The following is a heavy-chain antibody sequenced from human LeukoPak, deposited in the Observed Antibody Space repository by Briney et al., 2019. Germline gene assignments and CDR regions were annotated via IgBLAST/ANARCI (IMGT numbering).Heavy chain of an antibody. CDR2: ISSSGSTI. CDR3: ARDYDSSGRAFDI. V-gene: IGHV3-48*03. CDR1: GFTFSSYE. J-gene: IGHJ3*02. Sequence: GGSLRLSCAASGFTFSSYEMNWVRQAPGKGLEWVSYISSSGSTIYYADSVKGRFTISRDNAKNSLYLQMNSLRTEDTAVYYCARDYDSSGRAFDIWGQGTMVTVSS. D-gene: IGHD3-22*01.